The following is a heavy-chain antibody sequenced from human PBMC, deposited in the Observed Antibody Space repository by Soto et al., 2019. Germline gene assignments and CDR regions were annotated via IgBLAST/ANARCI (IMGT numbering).Heavy chain of an antibody. D-gene: IGHD3-9*01. V-gene: IGHV1-18*01. CDR2: ISAYNGNT. Sequence: ASVKVSCKASGYTFTSYGISWVRQAPGQGLEWMGWISAYNGNTNYAQKLQGRVTMTTDTSTSTAYMELSRLRSDDTAVYYCARLLGDYDILTGYFEYWGQGTLVTVSS. CDR3: ARLLGDYDILTGYFEY. J-gene: IGHJ4*02. CDR1: GYTFTSYG.